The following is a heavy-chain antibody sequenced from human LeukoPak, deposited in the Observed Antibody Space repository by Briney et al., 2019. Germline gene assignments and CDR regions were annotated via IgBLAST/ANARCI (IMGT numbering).Heavy chain of an antibody. V-gene: IGHV4-34*01. CDR2: INHSGST. J-gene: IGHJ6*02. Sequence: SETLSLTCAVYGRSFSGYYWSWIRQPPGKGLEWIGEINHSGSTNYNPSLKSRVTISVDTSKNQFSLKLSSVTAADTAVYYCEYRYYYGMEVWGQGTTVTVS. D-gene: IGHD2-2*02. CDR1: GRSFSGYY. CDR3: EYRYYYGMEV.